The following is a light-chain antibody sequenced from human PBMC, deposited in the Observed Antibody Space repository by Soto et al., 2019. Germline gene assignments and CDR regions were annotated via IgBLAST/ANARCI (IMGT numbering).Light chain of an antibody. Sequence: STCSVSGADRVTIPCRASQTISSWLAWYQQKPGKAPKLLIYDVSSLESGVPSRFSGSGSGTEFTLAISSLQPDDFATYYCQQYNSYPRTFGQGTKVDI. CDR1: QTISSW. CDR3: QQYNSYPRT. CDR2: DVS. V-gene: IGKV1-5*01. J-gene: IGKJ1*01.